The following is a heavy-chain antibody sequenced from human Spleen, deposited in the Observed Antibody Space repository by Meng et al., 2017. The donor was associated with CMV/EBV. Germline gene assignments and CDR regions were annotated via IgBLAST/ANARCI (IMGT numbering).Heavy chain of an antibody. J-gene: IGHJ4*02. CDR1: GGSISSSSYY. D-gene: IGHD6-19*01. V-gene: IGHV4-39*07. CDR3: ATPRAGYASGWSFDY. CDR2: IYYSGST. Sequence: ESLKISCTVSGGSISSSSYYWGWIRQPPGKGLEWIGSIYYSGSTYYNPSLKSRVTISVDTSKNHFSLKLSSVTAADTAVYYCATPRAGYASGWSFDYWGQGALVTVSS.